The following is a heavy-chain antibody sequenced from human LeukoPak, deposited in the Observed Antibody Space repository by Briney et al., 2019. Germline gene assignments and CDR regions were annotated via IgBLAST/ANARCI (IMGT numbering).Heavy chain of an antibody. CDR2: INHSGST. Sequence: SETLSLTCAVYGGSFSGYYWSWIRQPPGKGLEWIGEINHSGSTNYNPSLKSRVTISVDTSKNHFSLTLSSVTAADTAVFYCARQQDGDYLWGSYRYTGAFDIWGQGTMVTVSS. CDR1: GGSFSGYY. D-gene: IGHD3-16*02. V-gene: IGHV4-34*01. CDR3: ARQQDGDYLWGSYRYTGAFDI. J-gene: IGHJ3*02.